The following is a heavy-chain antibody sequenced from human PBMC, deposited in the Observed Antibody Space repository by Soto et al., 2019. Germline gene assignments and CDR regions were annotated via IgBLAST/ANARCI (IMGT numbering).Heavy chain of an antibody. V-gene: IGHV4-61*08. CDR3: ARDRYSYGYNNYFDY. CDR2: ICYSGST. J-gene: IGHJ4*02. Sequence: PSETLSLTCTVSGGSISSSGYYWGWIRQPPGKGLEWIGYICYSGSTNYNPSLKSRVTISVDTSKNQFSLKLSSVTAADTAVYYCARDRYSYGYNNYFDYWGQGTLVTVSS. D-gene: IGHD5-18*01. CDR1: GGSISSSGYY.